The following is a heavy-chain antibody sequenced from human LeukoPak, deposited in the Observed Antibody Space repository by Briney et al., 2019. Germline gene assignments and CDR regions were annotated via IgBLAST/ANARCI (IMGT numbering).Heavy chain of an antibody. CDR1: GFTFTMFG. Sequence: GGSLRLSRAASGFTFTMFGMNWLRQAPGKGLEWIAFIRGRSDTTYYADSVQGRFTISRDNAEDSVYLQMNSLRVEDTAVYYCAKGGNDFWSGEDAFDIWGQGTMVTVSS. CDR3: AKGGNDFWSGEDAFDI. V-gene: IGHV3-48*01. J-gene: IGHJ3*02. CDR2: IRGRSDTT. D-gene: IGHD3-3*01.